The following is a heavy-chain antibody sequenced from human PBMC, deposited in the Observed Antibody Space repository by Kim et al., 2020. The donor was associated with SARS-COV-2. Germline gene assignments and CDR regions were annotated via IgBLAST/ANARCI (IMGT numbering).Heavy chain of an antibody. CDR2: ISAYNGNT. D-gene: IGHD6-19*01. CDR1: GYTFTSYG. CDR3: ARDLSVAGTGWYFDY. J-gene: IGHJ4*02. Sequence: ASVKVSCKASGYTFTSYGISWVRQAPGQGLEWMGWISAYNGNTNYAQKLQGRVTMTTDTSTSTAYMELRSLRSDDTAVYYCARDLSVAGTGWYFDYWGQGTLVTVSS. V-gene: IGHV1-18*04.